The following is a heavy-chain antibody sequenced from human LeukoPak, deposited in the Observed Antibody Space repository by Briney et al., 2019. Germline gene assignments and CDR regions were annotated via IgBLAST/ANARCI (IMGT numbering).Heavy chain of an antibody. CDR3: AVDASTAAAAPFDY. Sequence: ASVKVSCKASGYTFTSYDINWVRQAPGQGLEWMGWISGYNGNTNYAQKIQGRVTMTTDTSTSTAYMELRSLRSDDTAVYYCAVDASTAAAAPFDYWGQGTLVTVSS. D-gene: IGHD6-13*01. V-gene: IGHV1-18*01. J-gene: IGHJ4*02. CDR2: ISGYNGNT. CDR1: GYTFTSYD.